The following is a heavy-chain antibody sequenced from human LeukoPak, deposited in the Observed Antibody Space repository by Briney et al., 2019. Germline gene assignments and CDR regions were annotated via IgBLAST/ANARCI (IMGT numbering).Heavy chain of an antibody. CDR3: ARGQQLVRPYYFDY. J-gene: IGHJ4*02. D-gene: IGHD6-13*01. Sequence: QPGGSLRLSCAASGFTFSSYWMSWVRQAPGKGLEWVANIKQDGSEKYYVDSVKGRFTISRDNAKNSLYLQMNSLRAEDTAVYYCARGQQLVRPYYFDYWGQGTLVTVSS. V-gene: IGHV3-7*01. CDR2: IKQDGSEK. CDR1: GFTFSSYW.